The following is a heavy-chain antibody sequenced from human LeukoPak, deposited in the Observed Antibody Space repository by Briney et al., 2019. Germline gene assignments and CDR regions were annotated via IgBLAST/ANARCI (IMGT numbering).Heavy chain of an antibody. J-gene: IGHJ6*03. V-gene: IGHV4-34*01. D-gene: IGHD3-10*01. Sequence: SETLSLTCTVSGGSISGYYWSWIRQPPGKGLEWIGEINHSGSTNYNPSLKSRVTISVDTSKNQFSLKLSSVTAADTAVYYCARSNVLLWFGESRIHYYYYMDVWGKGTTVTVSS. CDR1: GGSISGYY. CDR2: INHSGST. CDR3: ARSNVLLWFGESRIHYYYYMDV.